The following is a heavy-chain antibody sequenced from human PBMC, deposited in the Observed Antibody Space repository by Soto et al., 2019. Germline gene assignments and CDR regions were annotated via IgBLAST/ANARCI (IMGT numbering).Heavy chain of an antibody. Sequence: EVPLVESGGGLVQPGGSLRLSCAASGVTVSSNYMSWVRQAPGKGLEWVSVIYSGGSTYYADSVKGRFTISRDNSKNTLYLQMNSLRAEDTAVYYRARHGYNYGGGYFDYWGQGTLVTVSS. D-gene: IGHD5-18*01. CDR3: ARHGYNYGGGYFDY. CDR1: GVTVSSNY. CDR2: IYSGGST. V-gene: IGHV3-66*04. J-gene: IGHJ4*02.